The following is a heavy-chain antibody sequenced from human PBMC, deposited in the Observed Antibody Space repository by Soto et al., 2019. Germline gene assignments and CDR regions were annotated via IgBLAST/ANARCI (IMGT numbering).Heavy chain of an antibody. Sequence: QVQLVESGGGVVQPGRSLRLSCAASGFTFSSYAMHWVRQAPGKGLEWVAVISYDGGNKYYADSVKGRFTISRDNSKNTLYLQMNSLRAEDTAVYYCARASNGWYYDYWGQGTLVTVSS. V-gene: IGHV3-30-3*01. CDR1: GFTFSSYA. J-gene: IGHJ4*02. CDR3: ARASNGWYYDY. CDR2: ISYDGGNK. D-gene: IGHD6-19*01.